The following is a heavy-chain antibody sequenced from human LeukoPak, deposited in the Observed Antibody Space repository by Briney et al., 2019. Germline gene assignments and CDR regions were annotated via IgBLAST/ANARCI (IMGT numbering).Heavy chain of an antibody. CDR1: GNTLAQVS. J-gene: IGHJ4*02. CDR2: VDPEGGDR. V-gene: IGHV1-24*01. Sequence: ASVKVSCTASGNTLAQVSIHWVRQAPGKGLEWMGVVDPEGGDRFYAETVQGRITMAEDFSTDTAYMQMRNLTSDDTAVYYCVTGNCHDESYSNILHLWGEGSLISVS. D-gene: IGHD2-21*01. CDR3: VTGNCHDESYSNILHL.